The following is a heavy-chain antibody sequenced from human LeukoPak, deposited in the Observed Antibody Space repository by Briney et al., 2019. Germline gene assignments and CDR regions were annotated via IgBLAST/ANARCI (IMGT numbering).Heavy chain of an antibody. Sequence: ASVKVSCKASEYTFTSYYMHWVRPTPGQGLEWVGIINPSGGSTSYAQKFQGRVTMTRDTSTSTVYMELSSLRSEDTAVYYCARGALYDFWSGYYSNWFDPWGQGTLVTVSS. CDR3: ARGALYDFWSGYYSNWFDP. V-gene: IGHV1-46*01. CDR1: EYTFTSYY. CDR2: INPSGGST. J-gene: IGHJ5*02. D-gene: IGHD3-3*01.